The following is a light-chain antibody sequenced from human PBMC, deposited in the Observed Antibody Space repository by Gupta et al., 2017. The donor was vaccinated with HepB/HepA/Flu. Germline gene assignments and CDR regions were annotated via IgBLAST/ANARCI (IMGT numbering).Light chain of an antibody. Sequence: DIVMTQSPDSLAVSLGERATINCKSSQSVLYSSNNKNYLAWYQQKPGQPPKLLIYWASTRESRVPDRFRGRASGTDFTLTIISLQAQDVAVSYCQQEYSTASGFGQGTKVEIK. J-gene: IGKJ1*01. CDR1: QSVLYSSNNKNY. CDR3: QQEYSTASG. CDR2: WAS. V-gene: IGKV4-1*01.